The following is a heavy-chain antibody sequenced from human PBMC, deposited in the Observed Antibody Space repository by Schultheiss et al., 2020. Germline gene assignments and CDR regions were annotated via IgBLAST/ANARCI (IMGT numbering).Heavy chain of an antibody. CDR3: ARQVDYDVWSGYRGYFDY. CDR2: IYHSGST. D-gene: IGHD3-3*01. V-gene: IGHV4-4*02. J-gene: IGHJ4*02. Sequence: SETLSLTCAVSGGSISSSNWWSWVRQPPGKGLEWIGEIYHSGSTNYNPSLKSRVTISVDTSKNQFSLKLSSVTAADTAVYYCARQVDYDVWSGYRGYFDYWGQGTLVTVSS. CDR1: GGSISSSNW.